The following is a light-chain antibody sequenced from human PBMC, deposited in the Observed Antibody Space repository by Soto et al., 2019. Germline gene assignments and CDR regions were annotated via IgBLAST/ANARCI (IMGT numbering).Light chain of an antibody. CDR3: SSYTTSSTPSYV. CDR1: SIDVGDNNY. J-gene: IGLJ1*01. V-gene: IGLV2-14*01. Sequence: QSALAQPASVSGSPGQSITISCSGSSIDVGDNNYVSWYQHHPRKAPKLIIYEVSNRPSGVSNRFSGSSSDNTASLTISGLLPDDEADYYCSSYTTSSTPSYVFGTGTKLTVL. CDR2: EVS.